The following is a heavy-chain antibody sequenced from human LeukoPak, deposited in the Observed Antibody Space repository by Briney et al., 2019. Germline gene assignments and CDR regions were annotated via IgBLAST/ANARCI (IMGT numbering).Heavy chain of an antibody. D-gene: IGHD1-26*01. CDR1: GFTFRAHG. J-gene: IGHJ3*02. CDR2: ISPGGDIT. Sequence: GGSLRLSCAASGFTFRAHGMDWVRQAPGKGLEWVAGISPGGDITYYADSVMGRFTISRDNPKSTVYLQMNSLRAEDTAVYYCAKDRGGSYVVWDAFDIWGQGTMVTVSS. CDR3: AKDRGGSYVVWDAFDI. V-gene: IGHV3-23*01.